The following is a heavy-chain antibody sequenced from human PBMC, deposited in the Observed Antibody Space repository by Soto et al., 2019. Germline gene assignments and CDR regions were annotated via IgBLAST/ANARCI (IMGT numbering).Heavy chain of an antibody. D-gene: IGHD6-6*01. J-gene: IGHJ4*02. CDR2: ISGSGGST. Sequence: GGSLRLSCAASGFTFSSYAMIWVRQAPGKGLEWVSAISGSGGSTYYADSVKGRFTISRDNSKSTLYLQMNSLRAEDTAVYYCAKDLPYSSSSGYWGQGTLVTVSS. V-gene: IGHV3-23*01. CDR1: GFTFSSYA. CDR3: AKDLPYSSSSGY.